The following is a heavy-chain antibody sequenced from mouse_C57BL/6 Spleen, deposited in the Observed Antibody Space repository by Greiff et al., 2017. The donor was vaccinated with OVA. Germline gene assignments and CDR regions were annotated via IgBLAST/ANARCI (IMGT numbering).Heavy chain of an antibody. D-gene: IGHD1-1*01. J-gene: IGHJ1*03. CDR3: ASIYYYGSRYFDV. V-gene: IGHV5-17*01. CDR2: ISSGSSTI. Sequence: EVQGVESGGGLVKPGGSLKLSCAASGFTFSDYGMHWVRQAPEKGLEWVAYISSGSSTIYYADTVKGRFTISRDNAKNTLFLQMTSLRSEDTAMYYCASIYYYGSRYFDVWGTGTTVTVSS. CDR1: GFTFSDYG.